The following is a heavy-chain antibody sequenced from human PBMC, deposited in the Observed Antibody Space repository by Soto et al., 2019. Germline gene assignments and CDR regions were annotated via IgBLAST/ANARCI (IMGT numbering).Heavy chain of an antibody. Sequence: QLQLQESGPGLVKSSETLSLTCSVSGASVSSSHYWGWIRQPPGKGLEWIGSVSYSGSPYYSTSFKLRILMFVDASTNEFSLRVSSGTATDTAVYFCARHYNTGGLCDFWGQGKLVTVSS. CDR2: VSYSGSP. CDR1: GASVSSSHY. V-gene: IGHV4-39*01. CDR3: ARHYNTGGLCDF. D-gene: IGHD1-20*01. J-gene: IGHJ4*02.